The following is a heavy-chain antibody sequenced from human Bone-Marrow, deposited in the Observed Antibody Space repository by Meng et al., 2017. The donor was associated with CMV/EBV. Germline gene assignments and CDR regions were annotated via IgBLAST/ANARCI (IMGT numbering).Heavy chain of an antibody. D-gene: IGHD1-26*01. CDR1: GFTFSSYW. Sequence: GGSLRLSCAASGFTFSSYWMHWVRHTPGKGLVWVSRINSDGSSTSYADSVKGRFTISRDNAKNTVFLQMNSLRAEDTAVYYCARAPRGSGSLMARYWGKGTLVTVSS. J-gene: IGHJ4*02. CDR2: INSDGSST. V-gene: IGHV3-74*01. CDR3: ARAPRGSGSLMARY.